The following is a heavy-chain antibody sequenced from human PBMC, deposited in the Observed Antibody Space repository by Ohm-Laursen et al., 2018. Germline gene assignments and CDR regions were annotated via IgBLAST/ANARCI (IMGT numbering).Heavy chain of an antibody. D-gene: IGHD7-27*01. V-gene: IGHV3-30*03. CDR1: GFTFSSYG. CDR3: ARGKGGWGYWYFDL. CDR2: ISYDGSNK. J-gene: IGHJ2*01. Sequence: SLRLSCAASGFTFSSYGMHWVRQAPGKGLEWVAVISYDGSNKYYADSVKGRFTISRDNAKNSLYLQMNSLRAEDTAVYYCARGKGGWGYWYFDLWGRGTLVTVSS.